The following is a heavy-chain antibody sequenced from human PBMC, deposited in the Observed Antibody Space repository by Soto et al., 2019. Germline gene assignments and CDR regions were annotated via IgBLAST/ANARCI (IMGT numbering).Heavy chain of an antibody. Sequence: QVQLQQWGAGLLKPSETLSLTCAVYGGSFSGYYWSWIRQPPGKGLEWIGEINHSGSTNYNPSLKSRVTISVDTSMNQFSLKLSSVTAADTAVYYCARDIGAFDIWGQGTMVTVSS. D-gene: IGHD2-15*01. J-gene: IGHJ3*02. CDR2: INHSGST. V-gene: IGHV4-34*01. CDR1: GGSFSGYY. CDR3: ARDIGAFDI.